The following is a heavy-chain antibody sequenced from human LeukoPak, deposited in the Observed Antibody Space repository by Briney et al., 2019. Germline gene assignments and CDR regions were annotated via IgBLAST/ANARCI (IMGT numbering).Heavy chain of an antibody. V-gene: IGHV4-4*07. J-gene: IGHJ3*02. CDR2: IYTSGST. D-gene: IGHD2-2*01. CDR3: ARGATSLGYCSSTSCLGAFDI. CDR1: GGSISSYY. Sequence: SETLSLTCTVSGGSISSYYWSWIRQPAGKGLEWIGRIYTSGSTNYNPSLKSRATMSVDTSKNQFSLKLSSVTAADTAVYYCARGATSLGYCSSTSCLGAFDIWGQGTMVTVSS.